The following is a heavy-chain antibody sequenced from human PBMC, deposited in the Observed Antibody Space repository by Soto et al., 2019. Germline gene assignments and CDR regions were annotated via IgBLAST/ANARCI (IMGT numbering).Heavy chain of an antibody. CDR2: ISYDGSNK. V-gene: IGHV3-30-3*01. CDR3: ARQARPAYDSSGYYYESDAFDI. D-gene: IGHD3-22*01. CDR1: GFTFSSYA. J-gene: IGHJ3*02. Sequence: QVQLVESGGGVVQPGRSLRLSCAASGFTFSSYAMHWVRQAPGKGLEWVAVISYDGSNKNYADSVKGRFSISRDNSKKTLYLPMSRLRAEDTAVFSCARQARPAYDSSGYYYESDAFDIWGQGTMVTVSS.